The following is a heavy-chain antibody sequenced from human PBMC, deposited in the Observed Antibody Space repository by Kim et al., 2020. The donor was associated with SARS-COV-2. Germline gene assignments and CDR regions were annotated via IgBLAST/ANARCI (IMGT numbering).Heavy chain of an antibody. D-gene: IGHD2-2*01. CDR3: ARGINAWVLFDY. Sequence: YADSVKGRFTDSRANAKNTLYLQMDSLRAEDTAVYYCARGINAWVLFDYWGRGTLVTVSS. J-gene: IGHJ4*02. V-gene: IGHV3-74*01.